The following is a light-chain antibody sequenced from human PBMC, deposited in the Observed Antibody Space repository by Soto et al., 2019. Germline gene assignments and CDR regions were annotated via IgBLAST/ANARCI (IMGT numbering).Light chain of an antibody. CDR2: DAS. CDR1: QRISSN. V-gene: IGKV3-15*01. CDR3: QQYNDWPPIT. Sequence: AILSESPREGATRPGGASQRISSNLAWYQQKPGQAPRLVIFDASTRATGIPDRFTGRGSGTEFTLTISSLQSEDSAVYFCQQYNDWPPITLGGGTKVDIK. J-gene: IGKJ4*01.